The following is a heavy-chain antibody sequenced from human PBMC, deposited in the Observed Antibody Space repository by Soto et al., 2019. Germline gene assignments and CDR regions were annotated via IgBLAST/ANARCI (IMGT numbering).Heavy chain of an antibody. CDR2: ISANNGNT. D-gene: IGHD6-13*01. CDR1: GYTFTSYG. V-gene: IGHV1-18*01. J-gene: IGHJ6*02. CDR3: ARDLVGIAAAGTERIGYYYYGMDV. Sequence: ASVKVSCKASGYTFTSYGISWVRQAPGQGLEWMGWISANNGNTNYAQKFQGWVAMTRDTSISTAYMELSRLRSDDTAVYYCARDLVGIAAAGTERIGYYYYGMDVWGQGTTVTVSS.